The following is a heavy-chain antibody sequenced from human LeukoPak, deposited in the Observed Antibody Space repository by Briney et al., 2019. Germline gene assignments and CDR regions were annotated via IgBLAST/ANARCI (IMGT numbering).Heavy chain of an antibody. CDR3: ARGRCSSTSCYEDY. CDR2: IIPILGMA. V-gene: IGHV1-69*10. J-gene: IGHJ4*02. D-gene: IGHD2-2*01. CDR1: GGTFSSYA. Sequence: SSVNVSCKASGGTFSSYAISWVRQAPGQGLEWMGGIIPILGMANYPQKFQGRVTNTANRSTSTAYMKLRSLRSEDTVVYYCARGRCSSTSCYEDYWGQGTLVTVSS.